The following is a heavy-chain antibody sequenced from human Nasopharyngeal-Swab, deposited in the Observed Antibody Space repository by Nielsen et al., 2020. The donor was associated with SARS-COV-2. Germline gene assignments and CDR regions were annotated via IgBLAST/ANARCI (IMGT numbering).Heavy chain of an antibody. V-gene: IGHV1-2*02. D-gene: IGHD4-17*01. Sequence: ASVTVSCKASVYTFTGYYMHWVRQAPGQGLEWMGWINPNSGGTNYAQKFQGRVTMTRDTSISTAYMELSRLRSDDTAVYYCARAEDGDYGWFDPWGQGTLVTVSS. CDR2: INPNSGGT. CDR1: VYTFTGYY. J-gene: IGHJ5*02. CDR3: ARAEDGDYGWFDP.